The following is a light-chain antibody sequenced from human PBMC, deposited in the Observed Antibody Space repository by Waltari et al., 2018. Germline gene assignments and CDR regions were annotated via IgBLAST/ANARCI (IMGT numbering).Light chain of an antibody. J-gene: IGKJ1*01. CDR2: GAS. CDR3: QHYYNFPWT. CDR1: QGISTY. Sequence: VIWMTQSPSLLSASPGDRVTITCRMSQGISTYLAWYQQKPGRAPGLLIYGASILHSGDPSRYSGSGSGTDFTLTISSLQSEDVATYYCQHYYNFPWTFGQGTKVEIK. V-gene: IGKV1D-8*03.